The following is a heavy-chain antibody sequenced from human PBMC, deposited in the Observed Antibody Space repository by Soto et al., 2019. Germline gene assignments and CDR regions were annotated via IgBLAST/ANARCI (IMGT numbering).Heavy chain of an antibody. Sequence: EVQLVESGGGLVQPGGSLRLSCAASGFTVSSNYMSWVRQAPGKGLEWVSVIYSGGSTYYADSVKGRFTISRANSKTALYLQMNSLRAEYTAVYYCARAGYSYGPYDYWGQGTLVTVSS. CDR2: IYSGGST. V-gene: IGHV3-66*01. J-gene: IGHJ4*02. CDR1: GFTVSSNY. CDR3: ARAGYSYGPYDY. D-gene: IGHD5-18*01.